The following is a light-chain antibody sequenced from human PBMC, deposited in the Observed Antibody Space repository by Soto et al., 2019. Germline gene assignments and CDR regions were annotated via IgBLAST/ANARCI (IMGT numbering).Light chain of an antibody. CDR3: HQSFSIPLT. V-gene: IGKV1-39*01. CDR2: AAS. J-gene: IGKJ4*01. Sequence: IQLTHSPSSLSASVGDRVTITCRASQDIAIYLAWYQQKPGEAPKLLIYAASSLQSGVPSRFSGSGSGTDFTLTISRLQPEDFATYYCHQSFSIPLTFGGGTRVDIK. CDR1: QDIAIY.